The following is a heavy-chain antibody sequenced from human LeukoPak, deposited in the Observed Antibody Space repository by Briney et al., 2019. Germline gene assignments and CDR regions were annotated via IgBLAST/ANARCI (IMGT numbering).Heavy chain of an antibody. CDR3: ARNSPYYYYMDV. J-gene: IGHJ6*03. D-gene: IGHD4-23*01. CDR2: IYYSGST. V-gene: IGHV4-30-4*07. CDR1: GGSISSGGYS. Sequence: SETLSLTCAVSGGSISSGGYSWSWIRQPPGKGLEWIGYIYYSGSTYYNPSLKSRVTISVDTSKNQFSLKLSSVTAADTAVYYCARNSPYYYYMDVWGKGTTVTVSS.